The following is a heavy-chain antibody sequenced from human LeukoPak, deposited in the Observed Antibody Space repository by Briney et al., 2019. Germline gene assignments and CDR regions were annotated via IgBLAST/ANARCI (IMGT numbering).Heavy chain of an antibody. CDR1: GFNFTNAW. V-gene: IGHV3-15*01. CDR2: IKSETDGGTI. CDR3: TTSIVGTTAY. J-gene: IGHJ4*02. Sequence: GGSLRLSCAASGFNFTNAWMTWVRQAPGKGLEWVGRIKSETDGGTIHYGAPVKGRFITSRDDSKNTVGLQMNSLKTEDTGVYYCTTSIVGTTAYWGQGTLVIVSS. D-gene: IGHD1-26*01.